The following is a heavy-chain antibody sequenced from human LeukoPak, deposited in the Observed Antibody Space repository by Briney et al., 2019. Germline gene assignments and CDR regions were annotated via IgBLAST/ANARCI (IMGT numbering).Heavy chain of an antibody. Sequence: GGSLRLSCAASGFTFSNYGMNWVRQAPGKGLEWVSYISSGSGTIQYADSVKGRFTISRDRARRSLYLQVNSLRAEDTAVYYCARGGSARPDYWGQGTLVTVSS. CDR1: GFTFSNYG. V-gene: IGHV3-48*01. J-gene: IGHJ4*02. CDR3: ARGGSARPDY. CDR2: ISSGSGTI. D-gene: IGHD6-6*01.